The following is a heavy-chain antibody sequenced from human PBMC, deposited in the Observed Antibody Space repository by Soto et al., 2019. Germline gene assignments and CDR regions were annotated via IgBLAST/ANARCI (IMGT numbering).Heavy chain of an antibody. CDR3: TRDGRHGDFDR. CDR1: GFTFSDAW. D-gene: IGHD4-17*01. Sequence: PGGSLRLSCAASGFTFSDAWMHWVRQAPGKGLERVGRIKSKTDGGTTDYAAPVKGRFTTSRDDSKNTLYLQMNSLKSEDTAVYYCTRDGRHGDFDRWGQGTLVTVSS. CDR2: IKSKTDGGTT. V-gene: IGHV3-15*01. J-gene: IGHJ4*02.